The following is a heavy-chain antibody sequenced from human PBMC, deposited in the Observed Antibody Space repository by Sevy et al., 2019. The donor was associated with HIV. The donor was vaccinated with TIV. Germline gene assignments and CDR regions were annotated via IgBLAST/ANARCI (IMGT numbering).Heavy chain of an antibody. Sequence: GGSLRLSCAASGFTISRYGMHWVRQAPGKGLEWVAVISYDGSNKYYADSVKGRFTISRDNSKNTLYLQMSSLRAEDTAVYYCAKDMVGGGFDYWGQGTLVTVSS. CDR2: ISYDGSNK. CDR1: GFTISRYG. J-gene: IGHJ4*02. V-gene: IGHV3-30*18. CDR3: AKDMVGGGFDY. D-gene: IGHD1-26*01.